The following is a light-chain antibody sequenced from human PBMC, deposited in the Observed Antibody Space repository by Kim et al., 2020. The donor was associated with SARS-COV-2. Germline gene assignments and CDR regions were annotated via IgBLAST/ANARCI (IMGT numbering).Light chain of an antibody. CDR1: SGNIASNY. CDR3: QSYDSSIEV. CDR2: EDN. Sequence: GKTVTISCTRSSGNIASNYVQWYQQHPGSAPTTVIYEDNQRPSWVPDRFSGSIDSASNSASLTISGLKTEDEADYYCQSYDSSIEVFGGGTQLTVL. J-gene: IGLJ2*01. V-gene: IGLV6-57*03.